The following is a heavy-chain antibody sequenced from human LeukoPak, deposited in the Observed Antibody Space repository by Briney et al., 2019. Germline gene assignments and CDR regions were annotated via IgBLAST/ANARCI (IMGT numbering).Heavy chain of an antibody. J-gene: IGHJ6*02. CDR2: ISYDGSNK. V-gene: IGHV3-30-3*01. CDR1: GFTFSSYA. CDR3: ARDRRYCSGGSCYYYYYGMDV. Sequence: GGSLRLSCAAPGFTFSSYAMHWVREAPGKGLEWVAVISYDGSNKYSADSVKGRFTISRDNSKNTLYLQMNSLRAEDTAVYYCARDRRYCSGGSCYYYYYGMDVWGQGTTVTVSS. D-gene: IGHD2-15*01.